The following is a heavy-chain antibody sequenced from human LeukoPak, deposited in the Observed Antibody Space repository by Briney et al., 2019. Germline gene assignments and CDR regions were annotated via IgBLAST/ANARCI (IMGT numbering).Heavy chain of an antibody. V-gene: IGHV4-34*01. Sequence: SETLSLTCAVYGGSFSGYYWSWIRQPPGKGLEWIGEINHSGSTNYNPSLKSRVTISVDTSKNQFSLKLSSVTAADTAVYYCARWAEDSSSWYFRSSSSAGYMDVWGKGPRSPSP. CDR1: GGSFSGYY. D-gene: IGHD6-13*01. CDR2: INHSGST. J-gene: IGHJ6*03. CDR3: ARWAEDSSSWYFRSSSSAGYMDV.